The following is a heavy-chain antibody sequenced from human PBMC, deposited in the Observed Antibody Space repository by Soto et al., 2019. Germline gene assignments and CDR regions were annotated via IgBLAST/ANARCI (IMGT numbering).Heavy chain of an antibody. D-gene: IGHD2-21*01. J-gene: IGHJ6*02. CDR3: ASTVAPPYYYYGMDV. CDR1: GGTFSSYT. CDR2: IIPILGIA. V-gene: IGHV1-69*02. Sequence: QVQLVQSGAEVKKPGSSVKVSCKASGGTFSSYTISWVRQAPGQGLEWMGRIIPILGIANYAQKFQGRVKITADKSTSTAYMELSSLRSEDTAVYYCASTVAPPYYYYGMDVWGQGTTVTVSS.